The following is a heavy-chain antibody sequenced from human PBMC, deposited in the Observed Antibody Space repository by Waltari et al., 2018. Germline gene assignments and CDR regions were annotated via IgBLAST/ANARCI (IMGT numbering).Heavy chain of an antibody. Sequence: VQLVQSGAEVKTPGSSVKVSRKASGGTFSSHSLSWQRPAPGQGREWMGGIIHIFGTANYEQKSKGRVTITTDESTSTAYMELSSMRSEDTAVYYCARGDYSPYDYGMDVWGQGTTVTVSS. D-gene: IGHD4-4*01. CDR1: GGTFSSHS. CDR3: ARGDYSPYDYGMDV. V-gene: IGHV1-69*05. CDR2: IIHIFGTA. J-gene: IGHJ6*02.